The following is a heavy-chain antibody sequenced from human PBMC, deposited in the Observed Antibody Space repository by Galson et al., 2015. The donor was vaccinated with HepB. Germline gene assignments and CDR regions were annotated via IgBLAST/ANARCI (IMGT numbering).Heavy chain of an antibody. Sequence: SLRLSCAASGFTFSSYSMNWVRQAPGKGLEWVSYISSSSSTIYYADSVKGRFTISRDNAKNSLYLQMNSRRDEDTAVYYCARGKDGGNSEYYFDYWGQGTLVTVSS. CDR3: ARGKDGGNSEYYFDY. V-gene: IGHV3-48*02. D-gene: IGHD4-23*01. CDR1: GFTFSSYS. J-gene: IGHJ4*02. CDR2: ISSSSSTI.